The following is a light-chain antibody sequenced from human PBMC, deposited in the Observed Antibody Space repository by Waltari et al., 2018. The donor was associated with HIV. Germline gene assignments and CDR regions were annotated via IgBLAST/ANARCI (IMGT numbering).Light chain of an antibody. CDR3: SSHAGSKVV. CDR2: DVI. J-gene: IGLJ2*01. CDR1: SSDVGGYNY. V-gene: IGLV2-8*01. Sequence: QSALTQPPSASGSPGQSVTLSCTGTSSDVGGYNYVSWHQQHPGKAPKLMIYDVIKMPSVVPDRFSGSKSGNTASLTVSGLQPEDEADYYCSSHAGSKVVFGGGTRLTVL.